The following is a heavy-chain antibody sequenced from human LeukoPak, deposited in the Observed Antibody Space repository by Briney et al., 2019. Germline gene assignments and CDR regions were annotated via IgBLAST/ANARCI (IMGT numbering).Heavy chain of an antibody. Sequence: GGSLRLSCAASGFTFSSYEMNWVRQAPGKGLEWVSYISSSGSTIYYADSVKGRFTISRDNAKNSLYLQMNSLRAEDTAVYYCAKDPGRSMWELLFHWGQGTLVTVSS. CDR1: GFTFSSYE. CDR3: AKDPGRSMWELLFH. V-gene: IGHV3-48*03. D-gene: IGHD1-26*01. CDR2: ISSSGSTI. J-gene: IGHJ4*02.